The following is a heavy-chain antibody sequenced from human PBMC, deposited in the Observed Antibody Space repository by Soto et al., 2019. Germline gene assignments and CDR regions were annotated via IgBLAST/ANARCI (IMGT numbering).Heavy chain of an antibody. D-gene: IGHD6-13*01. CDR2: ISYDGTHK. CDR1: GSSFSSYG. Sequence: QVQLVESGGGVDQPGRSLRLSCAASGSSFSSYGIHWFRQFPGKGLEWVALISYDGTHKHYADSVKGRFTFSRDNYKNTGYLQMNSLRAEDTAVYYCAKDRGYYSSRCPFYWGKGTLVTVSS. CDR3: AKDRGYYSSRCPFY. J-gene: IGHJ4*02. V-gene: IGHV3-30*18.